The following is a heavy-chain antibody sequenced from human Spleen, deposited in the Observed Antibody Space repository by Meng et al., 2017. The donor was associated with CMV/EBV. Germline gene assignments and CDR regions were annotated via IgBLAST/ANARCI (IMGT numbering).Heavy chain of an antibody. V-gene: IGHV4-59*01. D-gene: IGHD3-3*01. Sequence: SETLSLTCTVSGGSITSYYWSWIRQPPGKGLEWIGYIYYSGSTKYKPSLKSRVTISLDMSKNQFSLKLSAVTAADTAVYFCARGRTGSFGVVIPYYFDYWGQGTLVTVSS. J-gene: IGHJ4*02. CDR1: GGSITSYY. CDR2: IYYSGST. CDR3: ARGRTGSFGVVIPYYFDY.